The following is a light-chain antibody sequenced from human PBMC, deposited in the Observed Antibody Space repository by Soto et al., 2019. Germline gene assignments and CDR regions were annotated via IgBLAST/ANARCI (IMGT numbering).Light chain of an antibody. J-gene: IGKJ1*01. Sequence: EIVMTQSPATLSVSPGERATLSCRASQSVSSNLAWYQQKPGQAPRLLIYGASTRATGIPARFSGSGSGTEFTLTISSLQPDDFATYYCQQYNSYPWTLGQGTKVDIK. CDR1: QSVSSN. CDR2: GAS. CDR3: QQYNSYPWT. V-gene: IGKV3-15*01.